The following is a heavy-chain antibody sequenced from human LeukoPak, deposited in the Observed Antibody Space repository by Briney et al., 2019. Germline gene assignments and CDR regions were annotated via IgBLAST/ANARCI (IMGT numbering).Heavy chain of an antibody. CDR3: AKWSLATSFDY. V-gene: IGHV3-23*01. J-gene: IGHJ4*02. CDR2: ISGSGGST. CDR1: GFTFSSYA. Sequence: PGGSLRLSCVASGFTFSSYAMSWVRQAPGKGLEWVSSISGSGGSTYYADSVKGRFTISRDNSKNTVYLQMNSLRAEDTAVYYCAKWSLATSFDYWGQGTLVTVSS. D-gene: IGHD3-16*02.